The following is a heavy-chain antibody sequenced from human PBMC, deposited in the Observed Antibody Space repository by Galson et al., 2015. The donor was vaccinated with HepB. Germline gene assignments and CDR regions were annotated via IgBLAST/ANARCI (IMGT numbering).Heavy chain of an antibody. J-gene: IGHJ6*02. Sequence: SVKVSCKVSGYTLTELSMHWVRQAPGKGLEWMGGFDPEDGETIYAQKFQGRVTMTEDTSTDTAYMELSSLRSEDTAVYYCATDIAAAGYYYYYGMDVWGQGTTVTVSS. CDR1: GYTLTELS. D-gene: IGHD6-13*01. V-gene: IGHV1-24*01. CDR3: ATDIAAAGYYYYYGMDV. CDR2: FDPEDGET.